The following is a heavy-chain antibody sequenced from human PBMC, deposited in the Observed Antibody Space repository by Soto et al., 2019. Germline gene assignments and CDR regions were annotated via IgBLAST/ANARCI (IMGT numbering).Heavy chain of an antibody. CDR3: AKDRGYYYDDLPDAFDI. CDR2: ISYDGSNK. V-gene: IGHV3-30*18. CDR1: GFTFSSYG. Sequence: QVQLVESGGGVVQPGRSLRLSCAASGFTFSSYGMHWVRQAPGKGLEWVAVISYDGSNKYYADSVKGRFTISRDNSKNTLYLQMNGLRAEDTAVYYCAKDRGYYYDDLPDAFDIWGQGTMVTVSS. J-gene: IGHJ3*02. D-gene: IGHD3-22*01.